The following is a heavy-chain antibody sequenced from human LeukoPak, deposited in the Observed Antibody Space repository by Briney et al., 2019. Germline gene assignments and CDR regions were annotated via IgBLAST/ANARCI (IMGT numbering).Heavy chain of an antibody. CDR3: ARGDSSGYYLGAEYFQH. CDR2: IWRGGNYK. V-gene: IGHV3-33*01. Sequence: GGSLRLSCSASGFNFRTHAMHWVRQAPGKGLEWVAMIWRGGNYKYYADSVKGRFSISRDDSRSRLYLQMDSLRTEDTAVYYCARGDSSGYYLGAEYFQHWGQGTLVTVSS. J-gene: IGHJ1*01. CDR1: GFNFRTHA. D-gene: IGHD3-22*01.